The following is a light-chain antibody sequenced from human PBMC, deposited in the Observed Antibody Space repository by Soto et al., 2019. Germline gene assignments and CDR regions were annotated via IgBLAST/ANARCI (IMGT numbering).Light chain of an antibody. CDR1: QSVSSN. J-gene: IGKJ5*01. CDR3: QQRSNWPTIT. CDR2: DAS. Sequence: EIVMTQSPATLSVSPGERASLSCSASQSVSSNLAWYQQKPGQAPRLLIYDASNRATGIPARFSGSGSGTDFTLTISSLEPEDFAVYYCQQRSNWPTITFGQGTRLEL. V-gene: IGKV3-11*01.